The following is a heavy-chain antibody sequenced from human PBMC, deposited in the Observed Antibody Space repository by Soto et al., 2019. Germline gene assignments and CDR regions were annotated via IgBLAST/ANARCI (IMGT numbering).Heavy chain of an antibody. CDR2: ISWNSGSI. CDR3: AKGPPQGSGSYNMDV. D-gene: IGHD3-10*01. V-gene: IGHV3-9*01. J-gene: IGHJ6*03. CDR1: GFTFDDYA. Sequence: GGSLRLSCAASGFTFDDYAMHWVRQAPGKGLEWVSGISWNSGSIGYADSVKGRFTISRDNAKNSLYLQMNSLRAEDTALYYCAKGPPQGSGSYNMDVWGQGTTVTVSS.